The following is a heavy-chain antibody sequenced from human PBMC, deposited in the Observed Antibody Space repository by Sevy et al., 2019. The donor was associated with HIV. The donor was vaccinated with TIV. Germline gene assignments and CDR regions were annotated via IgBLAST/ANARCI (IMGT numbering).Heavy chain of an antibody. CDR1: GFRFSDYG. CDR2: IRFDGSMK. V-gene: IGHV3-30*02. D-gene: IGHD3-3*01. CDR3: AKDHYDYRTGYYGYYGMDV. Sequence: GGSLRLSCAASGFRFSDYGMHWVRQAPGKGLEWVSLIRFDGSMKYIADSVKVRFTISRDKVKDTLYLQMNSLRPEDTAVYYCAKDHYDYRTGYYGYYGMDVWGQGTTVTVSS. J-gene: IGHJ6*02.